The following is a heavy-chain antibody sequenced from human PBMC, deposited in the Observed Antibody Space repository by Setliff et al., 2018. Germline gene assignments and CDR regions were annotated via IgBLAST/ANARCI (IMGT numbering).Heavy chain of an antibody. J-gene: IGHJ4*02. D-gene: IGHD2-8*01. CDR1: DYILTSYG. CDR3: SRLVRYCTTTTCQRASGAEL. CDR2: ISTYNGHT. V-gene: IGHV1-18*01. Sequence: ASVKVSCKTSDYILTSYGLSWVRQAPGQGLDWMGWISTYNGHTNYAQKFQGRVTMTTDTSTNTAYMELRSLTSDDTAVYFCSRLVRYCTTTTCQRASGAELWGQGTLVTVSS.